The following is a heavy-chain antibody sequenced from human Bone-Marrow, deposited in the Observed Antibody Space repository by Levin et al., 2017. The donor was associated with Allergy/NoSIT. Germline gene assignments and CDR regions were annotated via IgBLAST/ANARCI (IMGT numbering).Heavy chain of an antibody. CDR1: GGSVRRNNFY. CDR3: ANVAADPILELEGPRWFDP. J-gene: IGHJ5*02. CDR2: LPYRGDT. V-gene: IGHV4-39*07. D-gene: IGHD3-3*01. Sequence: MSSETLSLTCTVSGGSVRRNNFYWAWIRQAPGKGLEWIGSLPYRGDTHYNPSLKSRVSISLHSSENQFSLNLTSVTAADTAIYFCANVAADPILELEGPRWFDPWGQGTRVTVSS.